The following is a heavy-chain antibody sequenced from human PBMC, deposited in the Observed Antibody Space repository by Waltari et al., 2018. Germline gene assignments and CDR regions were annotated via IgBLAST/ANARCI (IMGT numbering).Heavy chain of an antibody. D-gene: IGHD1-20*01. CDR1: GFTFSSYG. V-gene: IGHV3-30*02. CDR3: AKGDNWNDDYYYGMDV. J-gene: IGHJ6*02. CDR2: IRYDGSNK. Sequence: QVQLVESGGGVVQPGGSLRLSCAASGFTFSSYGMHWVRQAPGKGLEWVAFIRYDGSNKYYADSGKGRFTISRDNSKNTLYLQMNSLRAEDTAVYYCAKGDNWNDDYYYGMDVWGQGTTVTVSS.